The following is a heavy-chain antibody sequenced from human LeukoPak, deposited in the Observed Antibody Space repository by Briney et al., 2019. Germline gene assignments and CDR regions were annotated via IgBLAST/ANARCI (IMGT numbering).Heavy chain of an antibody. Sequence: ASVKVSCKASGYTFTSYGISWVRQAPGQGLEWMGWISAYNGNTNYAQKLQGRVTMTRDTSTSTVYMELSSLRSEDTAVYYCARAFIVGAIPFDYWGQGTLVTVSS. CDR2: ISAYNGNT. D-gene: IGHD1-26*01. CDR3: ARAFIVGAIPFDY. J-gene: IGHJ4*02. V-gene: IGHV1-18*01. CDR1: GYTFTSYG.